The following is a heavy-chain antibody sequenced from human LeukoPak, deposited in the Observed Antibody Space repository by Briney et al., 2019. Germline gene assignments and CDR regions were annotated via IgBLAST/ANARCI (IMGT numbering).Heavy chain of an antibody. CDR3: ARSPTSWYFDY. Sequence: PGGTLRLSCAASGFTFSSHGMSWVRQAPGKGLEWVSTISGSGDNTYYADSVKGRFTISRDNSKNTLYLQMNSLRPEDTSVYYCARSPTSWYFDYWGQGTLVTVSS. CDR1: GFTFSSHG. J-gene: IGHJ4*02. V-gene: IGHV3-23*01. CDR2: ISGSGDNT. D-gene: IGHD2-2*01.